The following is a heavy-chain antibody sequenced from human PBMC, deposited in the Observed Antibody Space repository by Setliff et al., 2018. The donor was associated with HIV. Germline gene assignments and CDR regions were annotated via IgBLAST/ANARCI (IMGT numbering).Heavy chain of an antibody. V-gene: IGHV1-69*10. CDR2: AIPMLGIA. J-gene: IGHJ4*02. Sequence: SVKVSCKASGGTFSSYVINWVRQAPGQGLEWMGGAIPMLGIANHVHKFQGRVTITADKFTSTAYMELNSLRSEDTAVYYCARSSYYDVNSPFDYWGQGTRVTVSS. CDR3: ARSSYYDVNSPFDY. D-gene: IGHD3-16*01. CDR1: GGTFSSYV.